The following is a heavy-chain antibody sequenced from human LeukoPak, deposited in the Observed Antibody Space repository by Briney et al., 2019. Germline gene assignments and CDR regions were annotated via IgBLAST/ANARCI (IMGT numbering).Heavy chain of an antibody. D-gene: IGHD2-15*01. V-gene: IGHV3-33*06. Sequence: GGSLRLSCAASGFTFSSYGMHWVRQAPGKGLEWVAVIWYDGSNKYYADSVKGRFTTSRDNSKNTLYLQMNSLRAEDTAVYYCAKDRVAWVVVAIDYWGQGTLVTVSS. CDR3: AKDRVAWVVVAIDY. CDR2: IWYDGSNK. J-gene: IGHJ4*02. CDR1: GFTFSSYG.